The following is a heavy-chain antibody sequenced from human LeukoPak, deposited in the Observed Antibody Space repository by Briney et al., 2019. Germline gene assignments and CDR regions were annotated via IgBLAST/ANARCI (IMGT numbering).Heavy chain of an antibody. V-gene: IGHV3-48*03. CDR2: ISSSGSTI. CDR1: GFTFSSYE. CDR3: ARDAGYNIDY. D-gene: IGHD5-24*01. Sequence: GGSLRLSCAAAGFTFSSYEMNWVSQAPGKGLEWVSYISSSGSTIYYADSVKGRFTISRDNAKNSLYLQMNSLRAEDTAVYYCARDAGYNIDYWGQGTLVTVSS. J-gene: IGHJ4*02.